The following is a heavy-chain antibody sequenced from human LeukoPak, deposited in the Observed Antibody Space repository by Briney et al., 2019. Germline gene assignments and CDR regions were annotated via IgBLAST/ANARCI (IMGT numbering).Heavy chain of an antibody. Sequence: ASVKVSCKASGYTFTSYDINWVRQATGQGLERMGWMNPNSGNTGYAQKFQGRVTMTRNTSISTAYMELSSLRSEDTAVYYCARGTYYYDSSGYFGYWGQGTLVTVSS. J-gene: IGHJ4*02. D-gene: IGHD3-22*01. V-gene: IGHV1-8*01. CDR1: GYTFTSYD. CDR3: ARGTYYYDSSGYFGY. CDR2: MNPNSGNT.